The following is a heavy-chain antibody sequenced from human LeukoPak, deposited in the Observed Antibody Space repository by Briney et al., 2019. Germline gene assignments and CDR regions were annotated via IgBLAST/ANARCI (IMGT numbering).Heavy chain of an antibody. Sequence: ASVKVSCKASGYTFTSYDMSWVRQAPGQGLEWMGWISPNSGGTNYAQKFQGRVTMTRDTSTSTAYMELRSLRSDDTAVYYCARDFLYCSSTSCLRGYSYGYWFDYWGQGTLVTVSS. J-gene: IGHJ4*02. D-gene: IGHD2-2*01. CDR1: GYTFTSYD. CDR3: ARDFLYCSSTSCLRGYSYGYWFDY. V-gene: IGHV1-2*02. CDR2: ISPNSGGT.